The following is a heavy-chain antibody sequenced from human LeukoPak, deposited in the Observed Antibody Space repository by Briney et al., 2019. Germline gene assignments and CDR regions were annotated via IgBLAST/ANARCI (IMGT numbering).Heavy chain of an antibody. V-gene: IGHV3-30*18. CDR3: AKDYDSSGYLGGGIDY. J-gene: IGHJ4*02. Sequence: GGSLRLSCAASGFTFSSYGMHWVRQAPGKGLEWVAVISYDGSNKYYADSAKGRFTISRDNSKNTLYLQMNSLRAEDTAVYYCAKDYDSSGYLGGGIDYWGQGTLVTVSS. CDR2: ISYDGSNK. CDR1: GFTFSSYG. D-gene: IGHD3-22*01.